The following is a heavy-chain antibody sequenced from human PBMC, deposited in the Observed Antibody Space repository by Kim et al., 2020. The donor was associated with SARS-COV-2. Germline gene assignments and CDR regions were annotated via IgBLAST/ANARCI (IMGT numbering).Heavy chain of an antibody. CDR2: ISLDSVYI. Sequence: GGSLRLSCAASGFTFSGYSMNWVRQAPGKGPEWVSSISLDSVYIYYADSVQGRFTISRDNSKNTVYLQMNSLRADDTAVYYCAKSVQKTYTRCFDFWGQGALVTVSS. J-gene: IGHJ4*02. V-gene: IGHV3-23*01. CDR1: GFTFSGYS. D-gene: IGHD2-2*02. CDR3: AKSVQKTYTRCFDF.